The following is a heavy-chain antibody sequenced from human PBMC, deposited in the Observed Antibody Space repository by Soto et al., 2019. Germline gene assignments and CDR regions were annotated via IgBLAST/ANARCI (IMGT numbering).Heavy chain of an antibody. J-gene: IGHJ6*02. CDR1: GGSFSGYY. CDR3: ARARSSVPSRRGIGYYGMDV. V-gene: IGHV4-34*01. CDR2: INHSGIT. Sequence: QVQLQQWGAGLLTPSETLSLTCVVNGGSFSGYYWSWVRLPPGKGLEWIGEINHSGITDSNPSLKSRVTISEDGSRNQCSLNLTSVTAADTAVYFCARARSSVPSRRGIGYYGMDVWGHGTTVTVSS. D-gene: IGHD2-2*03.